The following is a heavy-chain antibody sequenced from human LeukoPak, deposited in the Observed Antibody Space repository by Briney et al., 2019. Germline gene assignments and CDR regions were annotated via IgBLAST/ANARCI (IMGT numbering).Heavy chain of an antibody. J-gene: IGHJ4*02. CDR1: GFTFDDYG. CDR3: ARAIYYDSSGYRHGAYFDY. Sequence: GGSLRLSCAASGFTFDDYGMSWVRQAPGKGLEWVSGINWNGGSTGYADSVKGRFTISRDNAKNSLYLQMNSLRAEDTALYYCARAIYYDSSGYRHGAYFDYWGQGTLVTVSS. V-gene: IGHV3-20*04. CDR2: INWNGGST. D-gene: IGHD3-22*01.